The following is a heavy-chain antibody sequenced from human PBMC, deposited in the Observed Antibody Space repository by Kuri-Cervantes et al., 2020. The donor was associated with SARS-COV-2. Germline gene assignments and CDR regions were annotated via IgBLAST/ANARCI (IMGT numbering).Heavy chain of an antibody. Sequence: GSLRLSCTVSGGSISSSSYYWGWIRQPPGKGLEWIGSIYYSGSTYYNPSLKSRVTISVDTSKNQFSLKLSSVTAADTAVYYCARDRWFGELLTYYYYMDVWGKGTTVTVSS. CDR2: IYYSGST. D-gene: IGHD3-10*01. J-gene: IGHJ6*03. CDR3: ARDRWFGELLTYYYYMDV. CDR1: GGSISSSSYY. V-gene: IGHV4-39*02.